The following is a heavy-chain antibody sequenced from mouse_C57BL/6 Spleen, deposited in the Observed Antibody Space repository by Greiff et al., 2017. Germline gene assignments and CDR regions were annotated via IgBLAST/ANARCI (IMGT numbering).Heavy chain of an antibody. J-gene: IGHJ4*01. V-gene: IGHV1-7*01. Sequence: QVHVKPSGAELAKPGASEKLSCKASGYTFTSYWMHWVKQRPGQGLEWIGYINPSSCYTKYNQKFKDKATLTADKSSSTAYMQLSSLTYEDSAVYYCARVLNYAMDYWGQGTSVTVSS. CDR1: GYTFTSYW. CDR2: INPSSCYT. CDR3: ARVLNYAMDY.